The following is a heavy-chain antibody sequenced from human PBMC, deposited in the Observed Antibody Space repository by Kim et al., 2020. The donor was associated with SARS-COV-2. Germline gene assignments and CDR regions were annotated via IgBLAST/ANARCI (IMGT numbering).Heavy chain of an antibody. CDR3: ARGKD. Sequence: KQDGSEIYYVDSVKGRFSISRDNAKNSVFLQMNSLRAEDTAVYYCARGKDWGQGTLVTVSS. V-gene: IGHV3-7*01. CDR2: KQDGSEI. J-gene: IGHJ4*02.